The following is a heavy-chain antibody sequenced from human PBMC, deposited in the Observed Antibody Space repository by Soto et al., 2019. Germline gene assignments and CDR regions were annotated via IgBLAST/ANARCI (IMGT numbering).Heavy chain of an antibody. CDR3: GAGHFFSDY. CDR1: GFTFSSYG. CDR2: ISFDGSNT. Sequence: QVQLVESGGGVVQPGRSLRLSCAASGFTFSSYGMHWVRQAPGKGLEWVALISFDGSNTYYADSVKGRFTISRDNSQNTLYLQMHSLRAEDTSLSYCGAGHFFSDYWGQGALVTDSS. J-gene: IGHJ4*02. V-gene: IGHV3-30*03. D-gene: IGHD6-19*01.